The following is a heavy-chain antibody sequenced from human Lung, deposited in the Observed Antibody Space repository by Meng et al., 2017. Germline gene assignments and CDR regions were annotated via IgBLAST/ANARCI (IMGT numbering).Heavy chain of an antibody. D-gene: IGHD4-11*01. J-gene: IGHJ4*02. V-gene: IGHV4-34*02. CDR1: GGSFSDYY. CDR2: INHSGST. CDR3: ARGPTTMAHDFDY. Sequence: QVQIAQVGAGLLKPSETLSLTCVVSGGSFSDYYWSWIRQPPGKGLEWIGEINHSGSTNYNPSLESRATISVDTSQNNLSLKLSSVTAADSAVYYCARGPTTMAHDFDYWGQGTLVTVSS.